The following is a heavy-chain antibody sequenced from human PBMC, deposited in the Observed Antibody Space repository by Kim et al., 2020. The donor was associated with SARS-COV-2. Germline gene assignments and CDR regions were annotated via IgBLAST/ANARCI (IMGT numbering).Heavy chain of an antibody. Sequence: GGSLRLSCAASGFTFSSYAMSWVRQAPGKGLEWVSAISGSGGSTYYADSVKGRFTISRDNSKNTLYLQMNSLRAEDTAVYYCAKDLESGYSYGYFDFWGQGTLVTVSS. CDR3: AKDLESGYSYGYFDF. J-gene: IGHJ4*02. CDR2: ISGSGGST. D-gene: IGHD5-18*01. V-gene: IGHV3-23*01. CDR1: GFTFSSYA.